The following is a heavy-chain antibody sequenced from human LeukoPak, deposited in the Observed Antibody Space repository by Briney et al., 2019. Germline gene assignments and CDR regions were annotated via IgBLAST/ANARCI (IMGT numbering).Heavy chain of an antibody. J-gene: IGHJ4*02. CDR2: ISSSSSYI. CDR3: ARDRVAVAGTFDY. CDR1: GFPVSSYS. Sequence: GGPLRLSCAVSGFPVSSYSINWVRQAPGKGLEWVSSISSSSSYIYYADSVKGRFTISRDNAKNSLYLQMNSLRAEDTAVYYCARDRVAVAGTFDYWGRGTLVTVSS. D-gene: IGHD6-19*01. V-gene: IGHV3-21*01.